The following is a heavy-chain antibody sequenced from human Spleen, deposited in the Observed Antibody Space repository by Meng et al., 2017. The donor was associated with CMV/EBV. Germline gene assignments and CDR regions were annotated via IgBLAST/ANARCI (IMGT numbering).Heavy chain of an antibody. D-gene: IGHD5-18*01. CDR3: ARDPSGYSYGVGY. CDR1: GGSVSSGSYY. Sequence: VSGGSVSSGSYYWSWIRQPPGKGLGWIGYIYYSGSTNYNPSLKSRVTISVDTSKNQFSLKLSSVTAADTAVYYCARDPSGYSYGVGYWGQGTLVTVSS. V-gene: IGHV4-61*01. J-gene: IGHJ4*02. CDR2: IYYSGST.